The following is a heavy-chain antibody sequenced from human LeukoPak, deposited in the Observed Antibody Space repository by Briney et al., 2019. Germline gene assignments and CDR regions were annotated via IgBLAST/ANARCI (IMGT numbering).Heavy chain of an antibody. D-gene: IGHD6-19*01. CDR1: APSFTNYN. V-gene: IGHV1-2*02. CDR2: INPNSGDT. CDR3: PSLRLVDY. Sequence: GAAVKVSCTAAAPSFTNYNMHLVREAPGQGLEWMGWINPNSGDTSYAQKFQDRVTMTRDPPVRTAQMQLSMLKADDTAVYYCPSLRLVDYWRQGTLVTVSS. J-gene: IGHJ4*02.